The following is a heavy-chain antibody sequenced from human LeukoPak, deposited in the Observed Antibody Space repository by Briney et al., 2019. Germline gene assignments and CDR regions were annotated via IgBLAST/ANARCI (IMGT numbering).Heavy chain of an antibody. CDR2: IYYSGNT. J-gene: IGHJ5*02. CDR3: ASSPTMGLNWFDP. D-gene: IGHD5-24*01. Sequence: PSETLSLTCTVSGGSISSYYWSWIRQPPGKGLEWIGYIYYSGNTDYNPSLKSRVTISVDTSKNQFSLKLSSVTAADTAVYYCASSPTMGLNWFDPWGQGTLVTVSS. CDR1: GGSISSYY. V-gene: IGHV4-59*01.